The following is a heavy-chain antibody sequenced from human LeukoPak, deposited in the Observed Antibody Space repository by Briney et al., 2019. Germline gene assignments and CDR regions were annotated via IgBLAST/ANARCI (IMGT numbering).Heavy chain of an antibody. Sequence: SETLSLTCTVSGGPISSSSYYWGWIRQPPGKGLEWIGSIYYSGSTYYNPSLKSRVTISVDTSKNQFSLKLSSVTAADTAVYYCARDRPKLGVYWGQGTLVTVSS. CDR1: GGPISSSSYY. CDR2: IYYSGST. V-gene: IGHV4-39*07. D-gene: IGHD3-16*01. CDR3: ARDRPKLGVY. J-gene: IGHJ4*02.